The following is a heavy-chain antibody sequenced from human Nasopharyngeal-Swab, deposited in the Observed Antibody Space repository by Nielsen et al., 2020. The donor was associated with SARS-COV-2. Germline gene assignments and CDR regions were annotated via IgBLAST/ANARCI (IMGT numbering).Heavy chain of an antibody. Sequence: GESLKISCAASTFTFSSYWMSWVRQAPGKGLEWVGRIKSKTDGGTTDYAAPVKGRFTISRDDSKNTLYLQMNSLKTEDTAVYYCTTDLHDYGDYDYWGQGTLVTVSS. J-gene: IGHJ4*02. D-gene: IGHD4-17*01. CDR2: IKSKTDGGTT. CDR1: TFTFSSYW. V-gene: IGHV3-15*01. CDR3: TTDLHDYGDYDY.